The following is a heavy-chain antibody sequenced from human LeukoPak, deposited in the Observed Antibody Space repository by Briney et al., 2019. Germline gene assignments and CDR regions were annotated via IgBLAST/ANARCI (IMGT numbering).Heavy chain of an antibody. CDR1: GFTVSSNY. J-gene: IGHJ4*02. Sequence: GGSLRLSCAASGFTVSSNYMTWVRQAPGKGLEWVSAISGSGGSTYYADSVKGRFTISRDNSKNTLYLQMNSLRAEDTAVYYCAKQGSFDYWGQGTLVTVSS. V-gene: IGHV3-23*01. CDR3: AKQGSFDY. CDR2: ISGSGGST.